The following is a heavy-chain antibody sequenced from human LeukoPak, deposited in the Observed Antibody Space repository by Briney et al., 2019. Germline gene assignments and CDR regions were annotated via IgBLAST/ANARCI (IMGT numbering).Heavy chain of an antibody. J-gene: IGHJ4*02. Sequence: GGSLRLSCVASGFTFSSYAMSWVRQAPGKGLEWVAVISYDGSNKYYADSVKGRFTISRDNSKNTLYLQMNSLRAEDTAVYYCAKDRIGEYTLDYWGQGTLVTVSS. CDR1: GFTFSSYA. CDR3: AKDRIGEYTLDY. V-gene: IGHV3-30*18. D-gene: IGHD3-10*01. CDR2: ISYDGSNK.